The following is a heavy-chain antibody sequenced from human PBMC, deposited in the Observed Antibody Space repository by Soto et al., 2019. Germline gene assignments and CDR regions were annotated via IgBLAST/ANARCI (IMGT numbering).Heavy chain of an antibody. Sequence: SETLSLTCAGYGGSFSGYYWRWIRQPPGKGLEWIGEINHSGSTNYNPSLKSRVTISVDTSTNQFSLKLSSVTAADTAVYYCARFSSDYYYYGMDVWGQGSTVT. J-gene: IGHJ6*02. CDR2: INHSGST. D-gene: IGHD3-3*01. V-gene: IGHV4-34*01. CDR3: ARFSSDYYYYGMDV. CDR1: GGSFSGYY.